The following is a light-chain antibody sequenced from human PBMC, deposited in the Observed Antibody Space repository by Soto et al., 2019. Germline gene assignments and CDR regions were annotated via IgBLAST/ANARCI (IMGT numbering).Light chain of an antibody. Sequence: QSALTQPPSASGSPGQSVTISCTGTSSDVGDYNYVSWYQQHPGKAPEVIIYEVTKRPSGVPDRFSGSKSGNTASLTVSGLDAEDEAEYYCSSYAGSNGVLFGGGTKVTVL. V-gene: IGLV2-8*01. J-gene: IGLJ2*01. CDR2: EVT. CDR1: SSDVGDYNY. CDR3: SSYAGSNGVL.